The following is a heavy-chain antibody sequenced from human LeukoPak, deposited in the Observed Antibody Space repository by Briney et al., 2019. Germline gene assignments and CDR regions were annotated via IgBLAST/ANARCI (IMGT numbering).Heavy chain of an antibody. CDR1: GYTFTGYY. J-gene: IGHJ5*02. Sequence: ASVKVSCKASGYTFTGYYMHWVRQAPGQGLEWMRWINPNSGGTNYAQKFQGRVTMTRDASISTAYMELSRLRSDDTAVYYCAREKISASDWFDPWGQGTLVTVSS. CDR3: AREKISASDWFDP. D-gene: IGHD2-2*01. V-gene: IGHV1-2*02. CDR2: INPNSGGT.